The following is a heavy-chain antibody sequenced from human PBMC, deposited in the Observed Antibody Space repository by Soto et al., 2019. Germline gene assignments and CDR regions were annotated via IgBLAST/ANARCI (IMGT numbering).Heavy chain of an antibody. Sequence: ASVKVSCKTSGYTFTDYYTHWVRQAPGQGLEWMGWMNPKSGGAYFAQKFQGRVTLTRDTSIGTAYIEVNSLTSDETAVYFCPRENIENRDGLYYAFDIWGQGTTVTVSS. V-gene: IGHV1-2*02. CDR2: MNPKSGGA. CDR1: GYTFTDYY. J-gene: IGHJ3*02. D-gene: IGHD2-15*01. CDR3: PRENIENRDGLYYAFDI.